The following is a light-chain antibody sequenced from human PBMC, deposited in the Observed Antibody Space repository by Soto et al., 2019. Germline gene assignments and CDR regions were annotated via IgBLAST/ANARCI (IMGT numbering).Light chain of an antibody. CDR3: QHRSHWLIT. CDR1: QSVTNY. V-gene: IGKV3-11*01. J-gene: IGKJ5*01. Sequence: EIVLTQSPATLSLSPGERATLSCRASQSVTNYLAWYQQKAGQAPRLLIYETIHRATGVPARLSGSGAGTDFTVTISSLKPEDFAVYYCQHRSHWLITFGQGTRLEIK. CDR2: ETI.